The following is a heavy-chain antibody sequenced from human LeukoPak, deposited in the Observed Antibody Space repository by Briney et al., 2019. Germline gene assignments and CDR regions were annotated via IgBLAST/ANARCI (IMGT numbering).Heavy chain of an antibody. J-gene: IGHJ4*02. Sequence: SVKVSCKASGGTFSSYAISWVRQAPGQGLEWMGGIIPIFGTANYAQKFQGRVTITADKSTSTAYMELSSLRSEDTAVYYCATALPTTYYYGSGSYYYFDYWGQGTLVTVSS. V-gene: IGHV1-69*06. D-gene: IGHD3-10*01. CDR1: GGTFSSYA. CDR3: ATALPTTYYYGSGSYYYFDY. CDR2: IIPIFGTA.